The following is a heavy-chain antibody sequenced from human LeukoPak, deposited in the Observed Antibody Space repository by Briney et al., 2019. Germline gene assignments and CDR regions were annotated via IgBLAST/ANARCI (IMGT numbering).Heavy chain of an antibody. Sequence: GGSLRLSCAASGFTFSSYSMNWVRQAPGKGLEWVSSISSSSSYIYYADSVKGRFTISRDNAKNSLYLQMNSPRAEDTAVYYCARALNREGAFDIWGQGTMVTVSS. D-gene: IGHD1-14*01. J-gene: IGHJ3*02. CDR3: ARALNREGAFDI. CDR2: ISSSSSYI. V-gene: IGHV3-21*01. CDR1: GFTFSSYS.